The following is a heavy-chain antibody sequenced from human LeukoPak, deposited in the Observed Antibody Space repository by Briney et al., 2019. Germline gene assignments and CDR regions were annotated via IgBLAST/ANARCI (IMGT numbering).Heavy chain of an antibody. Sequence: GRSLRLSCAASGFTFSSYGMHWVRQAPGKGLEWVAVISYDGSNKYYADSVKGRFTISRDSSKNTLYLQMNSLRAEDTAVYYCAKDLRWLQPYWGQGTLVTVSS. V-gene: IGHV3-30*18. CDR2: ISYDGSNK. CDR3: AKDLRWLQPY. D-gene: IGHD5-24*01. J-gene: IGHJ4*02. CDR1: GFTFSSYG.